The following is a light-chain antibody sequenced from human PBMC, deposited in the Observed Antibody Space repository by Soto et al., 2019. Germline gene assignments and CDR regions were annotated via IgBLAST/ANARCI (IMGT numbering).Light chain of an antibody. CDR3: QQRSNWPPIT. CDR1: QSVSIY. V-gene: IGKV3-11*01. J-gene: IGKJ5*01. Sequence: EILLTQSPATLSLSPGESACLSCIASQSVSIYLALYQQKPGQSPRLLIYDASNRATGIPARFSGSGSGTDFTLTISSLEPEDFAVYYCQQRSNWPPITFGQGTRLEI. CDR2: DAS.